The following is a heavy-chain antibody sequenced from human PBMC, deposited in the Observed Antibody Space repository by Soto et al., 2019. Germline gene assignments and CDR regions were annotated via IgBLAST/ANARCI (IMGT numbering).Heavy chain of an antibody. CDR1: GFTFSSYA. CDR3: AKQPRVVAASFDY. Sequence: EVQLLESGGGLVQPGGSLRLSCAASGFTFSSYAMSWVRQAPGKGMEWVSAISGSGGSTYYADSVKGRFTISRDNYKNTLYLQMNSLRAEDTAVYYCAKQPRVVAASFDYWGQGTLVTVSS. V-gene: IGHV3-23*01. J-gene: IGHJ4*02. CDR2: ISGSGGST. D-gene: IGHD2-15*01.